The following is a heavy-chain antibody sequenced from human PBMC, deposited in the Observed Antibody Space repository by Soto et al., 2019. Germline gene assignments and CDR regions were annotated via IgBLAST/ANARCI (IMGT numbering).Heavy chain of an antibody. Sequence: SETLSLTCTVSGGSISSYYWSWIRQPPGKGLEWIGYIYYSGSTNYNPSLKSRVTISVDTSKNQFSLKLSSVTAADTAVYYCARATWPLSRNWFDPWGQGTLVTVSS. CDR3: ARATWPLSRNWFDP. V-gene: IGHV4-59*01. CDR2: IYYSGST. D-gene: IGHD3-16*02. CDR1: GGSISSYY. J-gene: IGHJ5*02.